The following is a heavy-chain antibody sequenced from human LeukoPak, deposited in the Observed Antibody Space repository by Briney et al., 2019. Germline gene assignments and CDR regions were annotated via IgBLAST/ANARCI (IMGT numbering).Heavy chain of an antibody. CDR1: GYTFTGYG. CDR2: ISAYNGNT. V-gene: IGHV1-18*01. D-gene: IGHD4-23*01. CDR3: ARGRNLRQTTVVTRFDY. J-gene: IGHJ4*02. Sequence: ASVKVSCKASGYTFTGYGISWVRQAPGQGLEWMGWISAYNGNTNYAQKLQGRVTMTTDTSTSTAYMELRSLRSDDTAVYYCARGRNLRQTTVVTRFDYWGQGTLVTVSS.